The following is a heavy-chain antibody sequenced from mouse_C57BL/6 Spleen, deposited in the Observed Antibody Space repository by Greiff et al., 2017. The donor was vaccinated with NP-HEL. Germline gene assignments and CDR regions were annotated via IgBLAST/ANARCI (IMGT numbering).Heavy chain of an antibody. CDR3: ARYYYGSYWYFDV. CDR2: IDTSDSET. V-gene: IGHV1-52*01. J-gene: IGHJ1*03. Sequence: VQLQQPGAELVRPGSSVKLSCKASGYTFTSYWMHWVKQRPIQGLEWIGNIDTSDSETHYNQKFKDKATLTVDKSSSTAYMQLSSLTSEDSAVYYCARYYYGSYWYFDVWGTGTTVTVSS. CDR1: GYTFTSYW. D-gene: IGHD1-1*01.